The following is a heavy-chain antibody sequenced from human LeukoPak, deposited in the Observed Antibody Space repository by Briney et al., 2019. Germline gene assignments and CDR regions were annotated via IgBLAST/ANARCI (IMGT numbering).Heavy chain of an antibody. V-gene: IGHV3-30-3*01. Sequence: PGRSLRLSCAASGFTFSSYAMHWVRQASGKGLEWVAVISYDGSNKYYADSVKGRFTISRDNSKNTLYLQMNSLRAEDTAVYYCARDFARQQLAYYFDYWGQGTLVTVSS. CDR1: GFTFSSYA. CDR2: ISYDGSNK. J-gene: IGHJ4*02. D-gene: IGHD6-13*01. CDR3: ARDFARQQLAYYFDY.